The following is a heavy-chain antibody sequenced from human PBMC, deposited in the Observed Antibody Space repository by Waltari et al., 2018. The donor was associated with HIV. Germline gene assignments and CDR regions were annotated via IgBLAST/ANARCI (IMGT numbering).Heavy chain of an antibody. CDR3: ARDNSGHYFDY. J-gene: IGHJ4*02. V-gene: IGHV1-46*01. Sequence: QVQLVQSGAEVKKPGASVKVSCKASGYTFTSYYMHWVRQAPGQGLEWMGIINPSGGSTSYAQKFQGRVTMTRDTSTSTGYMELSSLRSEDTAVYYCARDNSGHYFDYWGQGTLVTVSS. CDR1: GYTFTSYY. CDR2: INPSGGST. D-gene: IGHD1-20*01.